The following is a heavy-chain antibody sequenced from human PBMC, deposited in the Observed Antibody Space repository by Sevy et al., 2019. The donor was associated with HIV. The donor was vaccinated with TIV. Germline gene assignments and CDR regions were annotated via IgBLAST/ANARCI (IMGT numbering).Heavy chain of an antibody. CDR2: ISYVGSSK. CDR3: AKESGAYYELWSGHDAFDI. D-gene: IGHD3-3*01. Sequence: GGSLRLSCAASGFNFSSYGMHWVRQAPGKGLEWVAVISYVGSSKYYADSVKGRFTISRDNSKNTLYLQINSLRAEDTAVYYCAKESGAYYELWSGHDAFDIWGRGTMVTVSS. V-gene: IGHV3-30*18. CDR1: GFNFSSYG. J-gene: IGHJ3*02.